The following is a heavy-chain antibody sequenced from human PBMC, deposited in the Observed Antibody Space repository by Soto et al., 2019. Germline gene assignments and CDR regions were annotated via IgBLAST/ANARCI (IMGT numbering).Heavy chain of an antibody. CDR3: AKDQTFGVVMYNWFDP. D-gene: IGHD3-3*01. CDR2: ISYDGSNK. V-gene: IGHV3-30*18. CDR1: GFTFSSYG. Sequence: QVQLVESGGGVVQPGRSLRLSCAASGFTFSSYGMHWVRQAPGKGLEWVAVISYDGSNKYYADSVKGRFTISRDNSKNTLYLQMSSLRAEDTAVYYCAKDQTFGVVMYNWFDPWGQGTLVTVSS. J-gene: IGHJ5*02.